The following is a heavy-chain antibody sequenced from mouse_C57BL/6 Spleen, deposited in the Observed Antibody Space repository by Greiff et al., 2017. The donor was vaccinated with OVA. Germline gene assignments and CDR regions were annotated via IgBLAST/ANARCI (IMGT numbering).Heavy chain of an antibody. CDR2: FLPGSGST. Sequence: QVQLQQSGAELMKPGASVKLSCKATGYTFTGYWIEWVKQRPGHGLEWIGEFLPGSGSTNYNEKFKGKATFTADTSSNTAYMQLSSLTTEDSAIDYCARSRYDYDRGYFDYWGKGTTLTVAS. J-gene: IGHJ2*01. D-gene: IGHD2-4*01. CDR3: ARSRYDYDRGYFDY. V-gene: IGHV1-9*01. CDR1: GYTFTGYW.